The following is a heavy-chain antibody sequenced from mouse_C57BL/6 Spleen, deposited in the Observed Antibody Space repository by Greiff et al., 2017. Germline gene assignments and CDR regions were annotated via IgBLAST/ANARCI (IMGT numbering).Heavy chain of an antibody. CDR1: GYTFTDYY. CDR2: IYPGSGNT. D-gene: IGHD2-1*01. Sequence: QVHVKQSGAELVRPGASVKLSCKASGYTFTDYYINWVKQRPGQGLEWIARIYPGSGNTYYNEKFKGKATLTAEKSSSTAYMQLSSLTSEDSAVYFCARGDGVYYYAMDYWGQGTSVTVSS. CDR3: ARGDGVYYYAMDY. J-gene: IGHJ4*01. V-gene: IGHV1-76*01.